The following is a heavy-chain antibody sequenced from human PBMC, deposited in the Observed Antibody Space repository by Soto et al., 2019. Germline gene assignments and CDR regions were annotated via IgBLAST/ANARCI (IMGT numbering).Heavy chain of an antibody. CDR1: GGTFSSYA. CDR3: GMRAIAVAGKTGDDYYYGMDV. D-gene: IGHD6-19*01. V-gene: IGHV1-69*06. Sequence: GASVKVSCKASGGTFSSYAISWVRQAPGQGLEWMGGIIPIFGTANYAQKFQGRVTITADKSTSTAYMELSSLRSEDTAVYYCGMRAIAVAGKTGDDYYYGMDVWGQGTTVTVSS. J-gene: IGHJ6*02. CDR2: IIPIFGTA.